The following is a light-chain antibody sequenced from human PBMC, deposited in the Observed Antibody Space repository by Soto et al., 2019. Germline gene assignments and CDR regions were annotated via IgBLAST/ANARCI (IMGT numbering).Light chain of an antibody. Sequence: DVVMTQSPLSLPVTLGQPASISCRSSQSLLHSDGDTHLNWFQQRPGQSPRRLIYKVSDRDSGGPDRFNGSRSGTDFTLKIRRVQAEDVGVYCCRQGTHWPWTFGQGTEVEIK. V-gene: IGKV2-30*02. CDR1: QSLLHSDGDTH. CDR3: RQGTHWPWT. CDR2: KVS. J-gene: IGKJ1*01.